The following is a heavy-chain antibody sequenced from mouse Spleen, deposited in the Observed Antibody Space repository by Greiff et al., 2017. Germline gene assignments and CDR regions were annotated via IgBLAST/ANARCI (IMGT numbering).Heavy chain of an antibody. J-gene: IGHJ4*01. CDR3: ARRQLGLRAMDY. D-gene: IGHD3-1*01. V-gene: IGHV1-69*01. CDR1: GYTFTSYW. CDR2: IDPSDSYT. Sequence: QVQLQQPGAELVMPGASVKLSCKASGYTFTSYWMHWVKQRPGQGLEWIGEIDPSDSYTNYNQKFKGKATLTVDKSSSTAYMQLSSLTSEDSAVYYCARRQLGLRAMDYWGQGTSVTVSS.